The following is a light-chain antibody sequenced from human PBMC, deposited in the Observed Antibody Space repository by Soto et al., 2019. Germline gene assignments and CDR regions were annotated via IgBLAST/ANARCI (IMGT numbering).Light chain of an antibody. V-gene: IGKV3-20*01. CDR2: GAS. Sequence: EIVMTQSPATLSVSPGERVTLSCRARQSVGSNLAWYQQKPGQAPRLLIYGASTRATGIPDRFSGSGSGTDFTLTINRLEPEDFAVYYCQQYDSSPRTFGQGTKVDIK. CDR1: QSVGSN. CDR3: QQYDSSPRT. J-gene: IGKJ1*01.